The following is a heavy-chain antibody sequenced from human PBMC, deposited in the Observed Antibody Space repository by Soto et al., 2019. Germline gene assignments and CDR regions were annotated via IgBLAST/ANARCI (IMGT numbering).Heavy chain of an antibody. D-gene: IGHD3-3*01. Sequence: EVQLVESGGGLVKPGGSLRLSCAASGFTFSNAWMNWVRQAPGKGLEWVGRIKSKTDGGTTDYAAPVKGRFTISRDDSKNTLYLQMNSLKTEDTAVYYCTTDPITIFGVVTYYFDYWGQGTLVTVAS. CDR1: GFTFSNAW. V-gene: IGHV3-15*07. CDR2: IKSKTDGGTT. CDR3: TTDPITIFGVVTYYFDY. J-gene: IGHJ4*02.